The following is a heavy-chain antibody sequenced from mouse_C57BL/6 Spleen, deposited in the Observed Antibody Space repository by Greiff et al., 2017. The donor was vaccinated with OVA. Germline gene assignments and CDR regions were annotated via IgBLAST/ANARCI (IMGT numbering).Heavy chain of an antibody. CDR1: GYTFTDYY. Sequence: VQLQQSGPELVKPGASVKISCKASGYTFTDYYMNWVKQSHGKSLEWIGDINPNNGGTSYNQKFKGKATLTVDKSSSTACMELRSLTSEDAAVYYCAREDYGRYFDYWGQGTTRTVSS. V-gene: IGHV1-26*01. J-gene: IGHJ2*01. CDR3: AREDYGRYFDY. CDR2: INPNNGGT. D-gene: IGHD1-1*01.